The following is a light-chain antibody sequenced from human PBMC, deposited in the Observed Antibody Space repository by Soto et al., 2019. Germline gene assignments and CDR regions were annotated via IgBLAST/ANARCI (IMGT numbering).Light chain of an antibody. J-gene: IGKJ4*01. CDR1: YGVGRS. CDR2: DAS. Sequence: IVLTQSPVSLSLSPGERATLSCRASYGVGRSLAWFQQRPGQAPRLLIYDASNRATGIPARFSGSGSGTDFTLTISRLEPEDFAVYYCQQYDSSPLTFGGGTKVDIK. CDR3: QQYDSSPLT. V-gene: IGKV3-20*01.